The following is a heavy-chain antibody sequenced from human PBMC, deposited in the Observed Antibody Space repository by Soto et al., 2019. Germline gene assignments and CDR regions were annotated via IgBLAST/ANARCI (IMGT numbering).Heavy chain of an antibody. CDR3: ATNYLHGASAWYAH. J-gene: IGHJ5*02. V-gene: IGHV4-39*01. CDR1: GDSISTRNYY. Sequence: SETLSLTCSVSGDSISTRNYYWDWIRQPPGKGLEWIGSIFYSGSTYFSPSLKSRVTISIDTSKNQFSLKLTSVTAADTAVYYCATNYLHGASAWYAHWGQGTLVTVSS. D-gene: IGHD1-26*01. CDR2: IFYSGST.